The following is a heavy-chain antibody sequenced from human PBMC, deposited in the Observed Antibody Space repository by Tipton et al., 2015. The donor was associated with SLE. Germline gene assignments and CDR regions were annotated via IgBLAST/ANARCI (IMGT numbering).Heavy chain of an antibody. CDR3: ARDSTSSFAGYYYYGMDV. Sequence: TLSLTCAASGFTFSDYYMSWIRQAPGKGLEWVSYISSSGSTIYYADSEKGRFTITRDNSKNSPYLQMNSLRAEDTAVYYCARDSTSSFAGYYYYGMDVWGQGTTVTVSS. V-gene: IGHV3-11*01. CDR1: GFTFSDYY. J-gene: IGHJ6*02. CDR2: ISSSGSTI. D-gene: IGHD6-6*01.